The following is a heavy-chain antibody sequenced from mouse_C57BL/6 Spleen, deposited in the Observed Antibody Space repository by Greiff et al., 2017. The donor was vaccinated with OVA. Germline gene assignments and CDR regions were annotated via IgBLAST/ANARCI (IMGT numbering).Heavy chain of an antibody. CDR2: ISSGSSTI. J-gene: IGHJ1*03. CDR1: GFTFSDYG. Sequence: DVHLVESGGGLVKPGGSLKLSCAASGFTFSDYGMHWVRQAPEKGLEWVAYISSGSSTIYSADKVKGRFTISRDNAKNPLFLQMTSLRSEDTAMYYCARPRDYDWYFEVRGTGTTVTVSS. D-gene: IGHD2-4*01. V-gene: IGHV5-17*01. CDR3: ARPRDYDWYFEV.